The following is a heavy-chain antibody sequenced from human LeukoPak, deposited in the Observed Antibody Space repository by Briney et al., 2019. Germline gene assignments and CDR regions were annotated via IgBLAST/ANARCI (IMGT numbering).Heavy chain of an antibody. D-gene: IGHD5-18*01. CDR3: AREDTAMVRTAFDI. V-gene: IGHV4-59*01. Sequence: KPSETLSLTCTVSGGPINSYYWSWIRQPPGKGLEWIGYIYYSGSTNYNPSLKSRVTISVDTSKNQFSLKLSSVTAADTAVYFCAREDTAMVRTAFDIWGQGKMVTVSS. J-gene: IGHJ3*02. CDR2: IYYSGST. CDR1: GGPINSYY.